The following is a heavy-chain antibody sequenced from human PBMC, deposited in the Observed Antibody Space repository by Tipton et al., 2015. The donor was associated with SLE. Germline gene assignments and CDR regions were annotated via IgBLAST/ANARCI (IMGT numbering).Heavy chain of an antibody. CDR1: GGSISSSSYY. V-gene: IGHV4-39*07. Sequence: TLSLTCTVSGGSISSSSYYWGWIRQPPGKGLEWIGSIYYSGSTYYNPSLKSRVTISVDTSKNQFSLKLSSVTAADTAVYYCARHYDSLTPFDYWGQGTLVTVSS. CDR3: ARHYDSLTPFDY. CDR2: IYYSGST. D-gene: IGHD3-22*01. J-gene: IGHJ4*02.